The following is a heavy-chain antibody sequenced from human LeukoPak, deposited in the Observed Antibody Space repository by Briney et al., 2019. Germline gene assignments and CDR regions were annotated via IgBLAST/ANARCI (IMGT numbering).Heavy chain of an antibody. V-gene: IGHV5-51*01. CDR2: IYPGDSDT. D-gene: IGHD5-12*01. J-gene: IGHJ4*02. CDR3: ARQEDIITTTGFDY. Sequence: GESVKISCRGSGYSFTSYWIGWVRQMPGKGLEWMGIIYPGDSDTKYSPSFQGQVTISADKSISTAYLQWSSLKASDTAMYYCARQEDIITTTGFDYWGPGTLVTVSS. CDR1: GYSFTSYW.